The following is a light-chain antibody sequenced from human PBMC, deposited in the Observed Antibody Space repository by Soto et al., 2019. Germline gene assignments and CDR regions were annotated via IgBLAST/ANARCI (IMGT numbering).Light chain of an antibody. CDR2: GAS. J-gene: IGKJ1*01. V-gene: IGKV3-20*01. Sequence: EIVMTQSPVILSVSPGERATLSCRASQSVGTNLAWYQQKPGQAPRLLISGASSRATGTPDRFSGSGSGTAFPLTITRLEPEDFALYYCQQYGSSPPTFGQGTKVDIK. CDR3: QQYGSSPPT. CDR1: QSVGTN.